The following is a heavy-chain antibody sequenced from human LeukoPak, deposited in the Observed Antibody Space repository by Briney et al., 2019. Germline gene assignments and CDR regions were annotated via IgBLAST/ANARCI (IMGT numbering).Heavy chain of an antibody. V-gene: IGHV3-23*01. CDR3: AREGEGYYYDSSGYYDY. Sequence: GGSLRLSCAASGFTFSSYAMSWVRQAPGKGLEWVSAISGSGGSTYYADSVRGRFTISRDNSKNTLYLQMNSLRAEDTAVYYCAREGEGYYYDSSGYYDYWGQGTLVTVSS. CDR1: GFTFSSYA. J-gene: IGHJ4*02. CDR2: ISGSGGST. D-gene: IGHD3-22*01.